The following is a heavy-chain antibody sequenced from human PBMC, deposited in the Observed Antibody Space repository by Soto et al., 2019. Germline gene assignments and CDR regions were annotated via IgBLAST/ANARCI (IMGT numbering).Heavy chain of an antibody. Sequence: QVQLVQSGAEVKKPGSSVKVSCKASGGTFSSYAISWVRQAPGQGLEWMGGISPMFGTTNYAQKFQGRVTITEDESKSTAYMELSSLRSEDTAVYYCARVVTVVKSFHYWYFDLWGRGTLVTVSS. D-gene: IGHD2-15*01. CDR3: ARVVTVVKSFHYWYFDL. CDR1: GGTFSSYA. V-gene: IGHV1-69*12. CDR2: ISPMFGTT. J-gene: IGHJ2*01.